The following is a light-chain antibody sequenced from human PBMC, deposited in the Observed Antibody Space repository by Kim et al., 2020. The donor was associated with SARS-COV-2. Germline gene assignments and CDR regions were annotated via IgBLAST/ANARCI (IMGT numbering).Light chain of an antibody. CDR3: AAWDASLNGYV. J-gene: IGLJ1*01. CDR2: SFN. Sequence: QSVLTQPLSASGTPGQRVTISCSGSSSNIGSNTVNWYQQLPGTAPKLLIYSFNQRPSGVPDRFSGSKSGTSASLAISGLQSEDEADYYCAAWDASLNGYVLGTGTKVTVL. V-gene: IGLV1-44*01. CDR1: SSNIGSNT.